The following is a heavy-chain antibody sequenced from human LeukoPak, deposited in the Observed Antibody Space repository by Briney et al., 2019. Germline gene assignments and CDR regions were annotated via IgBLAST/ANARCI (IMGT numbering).Heavy chain of an antibody. V-gene: IGHV3-23*01. CDR1: GFTFSSYA. J-gene: IGHJ4*02. CDR3: AKSIAARQLGFDY. Sequence: GGSLRLSCAASGFTFSSYAMSWVRQAPGKGLEWVSAISGSGGSTYYADSVKGRLTFSRDNSKNTLYLQMNSLRAEDTAVYYCAKSIAARQLGFDYWGQGTLVTVSS. CDR2: ISGSGGST. D-gene: IGHD6-6*01.